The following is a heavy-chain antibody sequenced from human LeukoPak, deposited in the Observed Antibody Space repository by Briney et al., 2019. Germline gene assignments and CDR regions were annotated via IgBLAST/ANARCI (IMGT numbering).Heavy chain of an antibody. J-gene: IGHJ4*02. Sequence: GASVKVSCKASGYTFTSYGIRWVRQAPGQGLEWMGWISAYNGNTNYAQKLQGRVTMTTDTSTSTAYMELRSLRSDDTAVYYCARNLDSVPPYDWLFNFDYWGQGTLVTVSS. V-gene: IGHV1-18*01. CDR3: ARNLDSVPPYDWLFNFDY. CDR2: ISAYNGNT. D-gene: IGHD3-9*01. CDR1: GYTFTSYG.